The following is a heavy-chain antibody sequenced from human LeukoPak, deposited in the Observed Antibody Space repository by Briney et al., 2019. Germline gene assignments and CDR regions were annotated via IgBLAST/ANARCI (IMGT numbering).Heavy chain of an antibody. Sequence: SETLSLTCTVSGGSISSGDYYWSWIRQPPGKGLEWIGYIYYSGSTYYNPSLKSRVTISVDTSKNQFSLKLSSVTAADTAVYYCARAMIVVVREWGDNVNFDYWGQGTLVTVSS. CDR3: ARAMIVVVREWGDNVNFDY. J-gene: IGHJ4*02. CDR2: IYYSGST. V-gene: IGHV4-30-4*01. D-gene: IGHD3-22*01. CDR1: GGSISSGDYY.